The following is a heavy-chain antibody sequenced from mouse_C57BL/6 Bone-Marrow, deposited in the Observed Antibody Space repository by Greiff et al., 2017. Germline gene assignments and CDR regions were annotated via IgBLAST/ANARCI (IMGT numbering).Heavy chain of an antibody. CDR2: IDPETGGT. CDR1: GYTFTDYE. Sequence: QVQLQQSGAELVRPGASVTLSCKASGYTFTDYEMHWVKQTPVHGLEWIGAIDPETGGTAYNQKFKGKAILTADKSSSTASMELRSLTSEDSAVXYGTREGFYGSSLFAYWGQGTLVTVSA. J-gene: IGHJ3*01. CDR3: TREGFYGSSLFAY. V-gene: IGHV1-15*01. D-gene: IGHD1-1*01.